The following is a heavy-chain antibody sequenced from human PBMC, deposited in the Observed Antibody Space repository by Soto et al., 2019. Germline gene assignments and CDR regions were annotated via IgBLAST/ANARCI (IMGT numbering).Heavy chain of an antibody. CDR3: AASCVGCGGFNYYGMDV. Sequence: QVQLQESGPGLVKPSQTLSLTCTVSGGSISSGGYYWSWIRQHPGKGLEWIGYIYYSGSTYYNPSLKSRVTISVDTSKNQSSLKLSCVTAADTAVYYCAASCVGCGGFNYYGMDVWGQGTTVTVSS. D-gene: IGHD2-21*01. J-gene: IGHJ6*02. CDR2: IYYSGST. CDR1: GGSISSGGYY. V-gene: IGHV4-31*03.